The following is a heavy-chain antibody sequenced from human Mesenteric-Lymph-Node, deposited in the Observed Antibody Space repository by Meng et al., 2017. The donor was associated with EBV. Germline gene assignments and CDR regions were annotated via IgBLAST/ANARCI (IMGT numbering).Heavy chain of an antibody. Sequence: VPRQRAGPGLVKPSGTRSLTCAVSGASSSSSNWWSWVRQPPGKGLEWIGEIYHSWSTNYNPSLKSRVTISVDTSKNHFSLKLSSVTAADTAMYYCVSYDYGNYVSFDSWGQGILVTVSS. D-gene: IGHD4-11*01. CDR1: GASSSSSNW. CDR2: IYHSWST. V-gene: IGHV4-4*02. CDR3: VSYDYGNYVSFDS. J-gene: IGHJ4*02.